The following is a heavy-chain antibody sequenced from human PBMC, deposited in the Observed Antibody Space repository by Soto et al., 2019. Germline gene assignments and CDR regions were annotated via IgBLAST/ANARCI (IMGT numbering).Heavy chain of an antibody. D-gene: IGHD4-4*01. CDR1: GASIRSGGYY. V-gene: IGHV4-31*03. Sequence: QVQLQESGPRLVKPSQTLSLTCTVSGASIRSGGYYWTWVRQHPVKGLAWIGYIYDHENSDTNPSLKNRVIISVDTSKNHFSLTLSSVTAADTAVYFCACGTTAAQFDYWGPGTLVTVSS. CDR3: ACGTTAAQFDY. J-gene: IGHJ4*02. CDR2: IYDHENS.